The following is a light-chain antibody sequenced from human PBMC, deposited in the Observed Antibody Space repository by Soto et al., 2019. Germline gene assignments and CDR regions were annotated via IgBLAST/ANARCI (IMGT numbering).Light chain of an antibody. CDR2: DDR. V-gene: IGLV3-21*02. Sequence: SYELTQPPSVSVAPGQTARITCGGNNIGAKVVHWYQQKKPGQAPVLVVFDDRARPSTIPERFSGSDSGNTATLTISRVEAGDEADYYCQVWHSTSVRVFGGGTKLTVL. J-gene: IGLJ2*01. CDR1: NIGAKV. CDR3: QVWHSTSVRV.